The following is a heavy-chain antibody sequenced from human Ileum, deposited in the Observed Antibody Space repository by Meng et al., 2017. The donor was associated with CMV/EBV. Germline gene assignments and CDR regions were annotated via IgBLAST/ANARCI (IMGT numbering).Heavy chain of an antibody. CDR1: GASINNTSYY. J-gene: IGHJ4*02. Sequence: SETLSLTCTVSGASINNTSYYWGWIRQPPGEGLEWIGSIYHSGSTYSNSSLKNRVTMSVDASGKQFSLRLKSVTATDTAVYYCARHWFSYYFDYWGQGILVTVAS. CDR2: IYHSGST. V-gene: IGHV4-39*01. D-gene: IGHD3-10*01. CDR3: ARHWFSYYFDY.